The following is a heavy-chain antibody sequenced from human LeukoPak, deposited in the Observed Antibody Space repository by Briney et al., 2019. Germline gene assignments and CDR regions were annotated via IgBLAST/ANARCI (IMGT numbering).Heavy chain of an antibody. CDR1: GGSISSGDYY. V-gene: IGHV4-61*08. J-gene: IGHJ4*02. CDR3: ARARRTTVTKTTFGY. CDR2: IYYSGST. D-gene: IGHD4-11*01. Sequence: SQTLSLTCTVSGGSISSGDYYWSWIRQPPGKGLEWIGYIYYSGSTNYNPSLKSRVTISVDTSENQFSLKLSSVTAADTAVYYCARARRTTVTKTTFGYWGQGTLVTVSS.